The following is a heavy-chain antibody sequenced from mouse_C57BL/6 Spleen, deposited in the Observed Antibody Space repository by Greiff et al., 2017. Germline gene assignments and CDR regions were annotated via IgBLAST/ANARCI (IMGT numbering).Heavy chain of an antibody. J-gene: IGHJ4*01. V-gene: IGHV3-6*01. CDR1: GYSITSGYY. CDR3: ARDLGYGSSYAMDY. Sequence: EVKLQESGPGLVKPSQSLSLTCSVTGYSITSGYYWNWIRQFPGNKLEWMGYISYDGSNNYNPSLKNRISITRDTSKNQFFLKLNSVTTEDTATYYCARDLGYGSSYAMDYWGQGTSVTVSS. D-gene: IGHD1-1*01. CDR2: ISYDGSN.